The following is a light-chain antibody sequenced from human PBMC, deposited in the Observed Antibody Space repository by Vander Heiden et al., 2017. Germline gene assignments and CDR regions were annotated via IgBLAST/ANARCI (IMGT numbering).Light chain of an antibody. V-gene: IGLV1-47*01. J-gene: IGLJ3*02. Sequence: GQRVTISCSGSSSNIGSNYVYWYQQLPGTAPKLLIYRNNQRPSGVPDRFSGSKSGTSASLAISGLRSEDEADYYCAAWDDSLSGWVFGGGTKLTVL. CDR3: AAWDDSLSGWV. CDR2: RNN. CDR1: SSNIGSNY.